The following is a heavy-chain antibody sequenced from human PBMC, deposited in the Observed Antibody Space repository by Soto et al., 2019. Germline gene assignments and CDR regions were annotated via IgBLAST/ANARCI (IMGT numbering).Heavy chain of an antibody. CDR1: GVSITRYF. V-gene: IGHV4-59*01. CDR3: AGSKNRGESIDY. CDR2: TYYTADT. D-gene: IGHD3-10*01. Sequence: SETLSLTCSVSGVSITRYFWSWIRQPPGEGLEWIGYTYYTADTKYSPSFESRATISADPSKMQFSLSLSPVSAADTALYFCAGSKNRGESIDYWGQGALVTVSS. J-gene: IGHJ4*02.